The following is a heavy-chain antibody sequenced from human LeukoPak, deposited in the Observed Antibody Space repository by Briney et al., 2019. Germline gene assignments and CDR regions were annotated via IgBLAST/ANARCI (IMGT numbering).Heavy chain of an antibody. CDR2: INPSGGST. V-gene: IGHV1-46*01. J-gene: IGHJ4*02. CDR1: GFTFSSYG. Sequence: GGSLRLSCAASGFTFSSYGMHWVRQAPGQGLEWMGIINPSGGSTSYAQKFQGRVTMTRDMSTSTVYMELSSLRSEDTAVYYCARGGKPPRSPNDYWGQGTLVTVSS. CDR3: ARGGKPPRSPNDY.